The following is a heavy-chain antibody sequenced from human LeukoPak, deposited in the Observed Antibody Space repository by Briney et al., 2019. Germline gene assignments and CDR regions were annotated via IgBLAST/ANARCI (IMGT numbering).Heavy chain of an antibody. CDR2: ISSSSSMI. J-gene: IGHJ4*02. CDR1: GFTFSSYS. Sequence: GGSLRLSCAASGFTFSSYSMNWVRQAPGKGLEWVSYISSSSSMIYYADSVKGRFTISRDNAKNSLYLQMKSLRDEDTAIYYCARDYGDLPARVPYFDYWGQGTLVTASS. D-gene: IGHD4-17*01. CDR3: ARDYGDLPARVPYFDY. V-gene: IGHV3-48*02.